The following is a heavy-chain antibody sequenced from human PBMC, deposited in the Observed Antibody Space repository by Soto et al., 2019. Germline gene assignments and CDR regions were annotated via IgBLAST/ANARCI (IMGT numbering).Heavy chain of an antibody. CDR2: INPKSDDT. CDR3: ARKHSLDYIRWGLDP. CDR1: GYPFSDNQ. Sequence: ASVKVSCRASGYPFSDNQIHWLRRAPGQGLEWVGRINPKSDDTNYAQKFQGRVTMTRDTSIDTASLELTGLTSDDTATYYCARKHSLDYIRWGLDPWGQGTLVTVSS. J-gene: IGHJ5*02. V-gene: IGHV1-2*02. D-gene: IGHD4-4*01.